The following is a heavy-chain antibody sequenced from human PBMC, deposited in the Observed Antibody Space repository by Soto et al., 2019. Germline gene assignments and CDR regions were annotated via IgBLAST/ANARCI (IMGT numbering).Heavy chain of an antibody. D-gene: IGHD3-3*01. CDR2: IYYSGST. V-gene: IGHV4-30-4*01. Sequence: TSETLSLTCSVSSGSISSSDYYWSWIRQPPGKGLEWIGYIYYSGSTYYNPSLKSRVTISVDTSKNQFSLKLSSVTAADTAVYYCARADGITMWEYGMDVWGQGTTVTVSS. J-gene: IGHJ6*02. CDR3: ARADGITMWEYGMDV. CDR1: SGSISSSDYY.